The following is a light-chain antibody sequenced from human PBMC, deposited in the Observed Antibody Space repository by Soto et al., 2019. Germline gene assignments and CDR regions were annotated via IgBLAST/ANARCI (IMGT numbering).Light chain of an antibody. J-gene: IGKJ2*01. CDR3: QQRNAWLYA. Sequence: EIVLTQSPATLSLSPGERATLSCRASQSVSSYFAWYQQKPGQPPRLLIYDTSSRATGIPARFSGSGSGTDFTLTISSLEPEDFAVYYCQQRNAWLYAFGQGTKLEIK. V-gene: IGKV3-11*01. CDR2: DTS. CDR1: QSVSSY.